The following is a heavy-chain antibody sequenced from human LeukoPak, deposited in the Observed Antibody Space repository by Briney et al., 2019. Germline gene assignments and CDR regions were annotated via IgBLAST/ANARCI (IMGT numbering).Heavy chain of an antibody. CDR1: GGSISSGGYY. V-gene: IGHV4-31*03. J-gene: IGHJ3*02. CDR2: IYYSGST. CDR3: ARGSYYDSSGYYNNFHFDI. D-gene: IGHD3-22*01. Sequence: SSETLSLTCTVSGGSISSGGYYWSWIRQHPGKGLEWIGYIYYSGSTYYNPSLKSRVTISVDTSKNQFSLKLSSVTAADTAVYYCARGSYYDSSGYYNNFHFDIWGQGTMVTVSS.